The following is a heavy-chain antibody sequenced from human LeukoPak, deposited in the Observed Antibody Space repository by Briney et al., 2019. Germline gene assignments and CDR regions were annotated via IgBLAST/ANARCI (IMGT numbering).Heavy chain of an antibody. CDR1: GGSISSYY. CDR2: IYYSGST. J-gene: IGHJ4*02. Sequence: SETLSLTCTVSGGSISSYYWSWIRQPPGKGLEWIGYIYYSGSTNYNPSLKSRVTISVDTSKNQFSLKLSSVTAADTAVYYCARGRGYSGSFHYWGQGTLVTVSS. CDR3: ARGRGYSGSFHY. D-gene: IGHD1-26*01. V-gene: IGHV4-59*12.